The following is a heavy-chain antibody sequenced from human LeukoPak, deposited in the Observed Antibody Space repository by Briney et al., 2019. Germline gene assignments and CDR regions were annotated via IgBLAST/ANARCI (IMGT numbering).Heavy chain of an antibody. CDR1: GFTFSSYA. J-gene: IGHJ4*02. Sequence: GGSLRLSCAASGFTFSSYATHWVRQAPGKGLEWVAVISYDGSNKYYADSVKGRFTISRDNSKNTLYLQMNSLRAEDTAVYYCASSSIRGVLKASLDYWGQGTLVIVSS. V-gene: IGHV3-30*04. CDR3: ASSSIRGVLKASLDY. CDR2: ISYDGSNK. D-gene: IGHD3-10*01.